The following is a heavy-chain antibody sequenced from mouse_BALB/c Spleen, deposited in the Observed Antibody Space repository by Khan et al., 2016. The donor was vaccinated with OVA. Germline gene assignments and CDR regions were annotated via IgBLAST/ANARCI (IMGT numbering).Heavy chain of an antibody. D-gene: IGHD2-3*01. CDR1: GYTFADSG. Sequence: QVRLQQSGPEPVRPGASVKISCKGSGYTFADSGMHWVRQSHAKSLEWIGVISTYYGNIKYNQKFEGRATLTVDKSSSTAYMELARLTSKDSAVYFCTRDGISEFAYWGQGTLVTVSA. CDR3: TRDGISEFAY. CDR2: ISTYYGNI. V-gene: IGHV1S137*01. J-gene: IGHJ3*01.